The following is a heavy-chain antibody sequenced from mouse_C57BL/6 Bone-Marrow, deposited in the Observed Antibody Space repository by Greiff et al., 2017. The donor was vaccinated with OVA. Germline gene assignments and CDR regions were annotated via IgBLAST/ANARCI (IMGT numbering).Heavy chain of an antibody. Sequence: EVQVVESGPGMVKPSQSLSLTCTVTGYSITSGYDWHWIRHFPGNKLEWMGYISYSGSTNYSPSLKSRISITHDTSKNHFFLKLNSVTTEDTATYYCARELRFYYFDYWGQGTTLTVSS. V-gene: IGHV3-1*01. CDR3: ARELRFYYFDY. CDR1: GYSITSGYD. D-gene: IGHD1-1*01. CDR2: ISYSGST. J-gene: IGHJ2*01.